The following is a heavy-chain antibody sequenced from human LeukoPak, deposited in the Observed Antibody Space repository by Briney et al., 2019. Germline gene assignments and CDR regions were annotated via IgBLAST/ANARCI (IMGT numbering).Heavy chain of an antibody. V-gene: IGHV3-48*03. Sequence: GSLRLSCAASGFTFSSYEMNWVRQAPGKGLEWVSYITSSGSTIYYADSVKGRSTISRDNAKNSLYLQMNSLRAEDTAVYYCAREATYGPIDYWGQGTLVTVSS. CDR2: ITSSGSTI. CDR1: GFTFSSYE. CDR3: AREATYGPIDY. D-gene: IGHD3-16*01. J-gene: IGHJ4*02.